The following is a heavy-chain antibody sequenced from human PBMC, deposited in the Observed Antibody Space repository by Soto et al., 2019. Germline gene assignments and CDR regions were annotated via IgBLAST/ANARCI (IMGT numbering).Heavy chain of an antibody. CDR1: GFTFNIYA. J-gene: IGHJ6*02. Sequence: PGGSLRLSCAASGFTFNIYALHWVRQAPGKGLEWVAVISFDGTKKYYSDSAKGRFTISRDNLKNTLYLQMNNLRVEDAALYFCAREDDYGYRYINYGLDVWGQGTTVTVSS. D-gene: IGHD4-17*01. CDR3: AREDDYGYRYINYGLDV. CDR2: ISFDGTKK. V-gene: IGHV3-30-3*01.